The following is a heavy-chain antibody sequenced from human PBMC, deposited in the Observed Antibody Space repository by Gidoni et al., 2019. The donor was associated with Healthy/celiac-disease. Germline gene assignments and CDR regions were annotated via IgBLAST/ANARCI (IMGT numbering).Heavy chain of an antibody. J-gene: IGHJ4*02. CDR2: ISWNSGSI. D-gene: IGHD3-10*01. Sequence: EVQLVESGGGLVQPGRSLRLSCAASGFTFHDYAMHWVRQAPGKGLEWVSGISWNSGSIGYADSVKGRFTISRDNAKNSLYLQMNSLRAEDTALYYCAKEGAGGFDYWGQGTLVTVSS. V-gene: IGHV3-9*01. CDR3: AKEGAGGFDY. CDR1: GFTFHDYA.